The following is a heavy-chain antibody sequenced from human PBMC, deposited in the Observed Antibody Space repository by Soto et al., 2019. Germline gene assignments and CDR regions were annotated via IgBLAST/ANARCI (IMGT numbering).Heavy chain of an antibody. Sequence: QITLKESGPTLVKPTQTLTLTCTFFGFSLSTSGVGVGWIRQPPGKAPEWLALIYGDDNKRYSPSLKSRLTITKDTTNNQAVPTMTNLDPVDTATYYCVHRQGYGLMDPWGQGTQVTVSS. CDR3: VHRQGYGLMDP. V-gene: IGHV2-5*02. J-gene: IGHJ5*02. D-gene: IGHD3-10*01. CDR2: IYGDDNK. CDR1: GFSLSTSGVG.